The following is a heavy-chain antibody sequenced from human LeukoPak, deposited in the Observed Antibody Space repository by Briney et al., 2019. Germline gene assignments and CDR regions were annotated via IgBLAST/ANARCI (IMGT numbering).Heavy chain of an antibody. CDR1: GFRFSDYG. CDR3: AKSSAATCYSGAHS. Sequence: GGSLRLSCAASGFRFSDYGMMWVRQSLGKGLEWVSSICGSGDAHYADSVRGRFTISRGNNKNTLFLHMDSLRAEDTATYYCAKSSAATCYSGAHSWGQGTLVTVSS. V-gene: IGHV3-23*01. J-gene: IGHJ4*02. D-gene: IGHD2-2*02. CDR2: ICGSGDA.